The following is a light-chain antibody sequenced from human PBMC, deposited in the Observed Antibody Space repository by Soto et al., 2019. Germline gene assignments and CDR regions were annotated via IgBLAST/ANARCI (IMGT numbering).Light chain of an antibody. V-gene: IGKV3-20*01. CDR3: QQYGSSPGT. J-gene: IGKJ1*01. CDR2: GAS. Sequence: ENVLTQSPGTLSLSPGERATLSCRASQSVSSSYLAWYQQKPGQAPRLLIYGASSRATGIPDRFSGSGSGTDFTLTIRRLEPEDFAVYYCQQYGSSPGTFGQGTKVEIK. CDR1: QSVSSSY.